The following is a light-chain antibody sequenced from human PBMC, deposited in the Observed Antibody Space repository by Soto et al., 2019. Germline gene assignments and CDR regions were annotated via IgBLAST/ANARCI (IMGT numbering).Light chain of an antibody. CDR2: EVS. CDR3: SSYTSSSTPYV. CDR1: SSDFGGYKY. J-gene: IGLJ1*01. V-gene: IGLV2-14*01. Sequence: QSVLTQPASVSGSPGQSITISCTGTSSDFGGYKYVSWYQQHPGKAPKLMIYEVSNRPSGVSNRFSGSKSGNTASLTISGLQAEDEADYYCSSYTSSSTPYVFGTGTKVTVL.